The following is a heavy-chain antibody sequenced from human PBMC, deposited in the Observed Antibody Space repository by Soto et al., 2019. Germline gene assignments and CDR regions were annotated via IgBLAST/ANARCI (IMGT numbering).Heavy chain of an antibody. CDR2: IYYSGST. J-gene: IGHJ4*01. CDR1: GGSIGSYY. D-gene: IGHD2-15*01. Sequence: QVQLQESGPGLVKPSETLSLTCSVSGGSIGSYYWSWIRQPPGKGLEWIGYIYYSGSTNYNPSLKRRLTTSVATATTQSSLELMSVTAADAAVYCCACGVCRPMDYWGQGTLVTGSS. CDR3: ACGVCRPMDY. V-gene: IGHV4-59*08.